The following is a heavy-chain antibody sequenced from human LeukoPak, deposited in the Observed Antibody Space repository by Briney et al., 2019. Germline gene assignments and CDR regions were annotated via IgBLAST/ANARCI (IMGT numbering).Heavy chain of an antibody. D-gene: IGHD3-10*01. CDR2: IKQDGSEK. J-gene: IGHJ4*02. Sequence: GGSLRLSCAASGFTFSSYTIHWVRQAPGMGLEWVANIKQDGSEKYYVDSVKGRFTISRDNAKNSLYLQMNSLRAEDTAVYYCAREARVRGVMFDYWGQGTLVTVSS. CDR1: GFTFSSYT. CDR3: AREARVRGVMFDY. V-gene: IGHV3-7*01.